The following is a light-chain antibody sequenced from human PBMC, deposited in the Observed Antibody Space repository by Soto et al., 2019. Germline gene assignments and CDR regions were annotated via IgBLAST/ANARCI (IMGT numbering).Light chain of an antibody. V-gene: IGLV2-14*01. CDR1: TSDVGGYNY. Sequence: QSALTQPASVSGSPGQSITISCTGTTSDVGGYNYVSWYQQHPGKAPKLLIYEVNNRPSGVSNRFSGSTSGNTASLTISGLQAEDEADYYCNSYTSSSTSVFGGGTKLTVL. CDR2: EVN. J-gene: IGLJ2*01. CDR3: NSYTSSSTSV.